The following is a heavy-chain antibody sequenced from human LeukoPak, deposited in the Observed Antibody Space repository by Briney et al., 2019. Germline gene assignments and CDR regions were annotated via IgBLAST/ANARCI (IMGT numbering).Heavy chain of an antibody. V-gene: IGHV4-59*08. J-gene: IGHJ3*02. Sequence: SETLSLTCTVSGGSISSYYWSWIRQPPGKGLEWIGYIYYSGSTNYNPSLKSRVTISVDTSKNQFSLKLSSVTAADTAVYYCARLRPLVVITDAFDIWGQGTMVTVSS. D-gene: IGHD3-22*01. CDR3: ARLRPLVVITDAFDI. CDR1: GGSISSYY. CDR2: IYYSGST.